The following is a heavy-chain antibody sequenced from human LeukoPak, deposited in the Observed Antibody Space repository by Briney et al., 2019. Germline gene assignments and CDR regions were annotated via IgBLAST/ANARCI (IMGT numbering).Heavy chain of an antibody. V-gene: IGHV4-39*07. CDR1: GDPISSSSYY. J-gene: IGHJ4*02. Sequence: SETLSLTCTVSGDPISSSSYYWGRIRQPPGKGLEWIEEINHSGSTNYNPSLKSRVTISVDTSKNQFSLKLSSVTAADTAVYYCGAGYPPIFDYWGQGTLVTVSS. CDR2: INHSGST. CDR3: GAGYPPIFDY. D-gene: IGHD3-16*02.